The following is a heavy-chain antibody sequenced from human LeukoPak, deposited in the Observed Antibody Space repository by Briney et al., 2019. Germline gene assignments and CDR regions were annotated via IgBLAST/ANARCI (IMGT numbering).Heavy chain of an antibody. Sequence: GGSLRLSCAASGFTFSNAWMSWLRQAPGRGLEWVGRIRSKSDGGPTDYAAPLKGSFTVSRDDSKNTLYLQMYSLKTEDTAVYYCIRGGTYGGYWGQGTLVTVSS. J-gene: IGHJ4*02. CDR2: IRSKSDGGPT. CDR1: GFTFSNAW. D-gene: IGHD1-26*01. CDR3: IRGGTYGGY. V-gene: IGHV3-15*01.